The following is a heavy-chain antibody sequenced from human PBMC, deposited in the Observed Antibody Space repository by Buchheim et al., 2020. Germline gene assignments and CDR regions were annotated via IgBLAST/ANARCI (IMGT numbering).Heavy chain of an antibody. Sequence: QVQLVDSGGDVVQPGRSLRLSCAASGFNFSNYAMNWVRQAPGKGLEWVAIISYDGSNTYYADSLKGRFSISRDNSKNTLYLQMNSLRTEDTAVYYCARNNWNDYWGQGTL. J-gene: IGHJ4*02. CDR1: GFNFSNYA. CDR2: ISYDGSNT. V-gene: IGHV3-30*04. CDR3: ARNNWNDY. D-gene: IGHD1-20*01.